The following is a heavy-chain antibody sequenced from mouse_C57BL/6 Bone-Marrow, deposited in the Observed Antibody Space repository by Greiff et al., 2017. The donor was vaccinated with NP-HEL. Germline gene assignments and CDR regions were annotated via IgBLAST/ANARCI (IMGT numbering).Heavy chain of an antibody. CDR3: ARSVITTVVADIDY. Sequence: VQLVESGAELVRPGASVKLSCKASGYTFTDYYINWVKQRPGQGLEWIARIYPGSGNTYYNEKFKGKATLTAEKSSSTAYMQLSSLTSEDSAVYFCARSVITTVVADIDYWGQGTTLTVSS. J-gene: IGHJ2*01. D-gene: IGHD1-1*01. V-gene: IGHV1-76*01. CDR1: GYTFTDYY. CDR2: IYPGSGNT.